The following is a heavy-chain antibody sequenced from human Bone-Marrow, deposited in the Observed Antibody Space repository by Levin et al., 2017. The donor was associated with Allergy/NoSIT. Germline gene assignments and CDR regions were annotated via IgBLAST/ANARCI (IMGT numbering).Heavy chain of an antibody. CDR3: ARLTPSLVYGDFSHFEY. V-gene: IGHV5-51*01. CDR1: GYSFTNYW. D-gene: IGHD4-17*01. Sequence: GESLKISCKGSGYSFTNYWIGWVRQMPGKGLEWMVIVYPGDSDTRYSPSFQGQVTISADKSISTAYLQWSSLKASDTAMFYCARLTPSLVYGDFSHFEYWGQGTLVTVSS. CDR2: VYPGDSDT. J-gene: IGHJ4*02.